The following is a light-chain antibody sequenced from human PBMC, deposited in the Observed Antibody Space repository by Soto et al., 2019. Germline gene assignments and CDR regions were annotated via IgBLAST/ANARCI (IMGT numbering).Light chain of an antibody. J-gene: IGKJ4*01. CDR2: GAS. V-gene: IGKV3-15*01. Sequence: IMMKQSPATLSVTPGERATLSCRASQSVSSNLAWYQQKPGQAPRLLIYGASARATGIPARFSGSGSGTEFTLTISSLQSEDFAVYYCQQYNNWPLTFGGGNKVDI. CDR1: QSVSSN. CDR3: QQYNNWPLT.